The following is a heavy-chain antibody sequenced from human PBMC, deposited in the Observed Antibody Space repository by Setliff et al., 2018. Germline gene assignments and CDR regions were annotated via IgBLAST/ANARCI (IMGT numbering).Heavy chain of an antibody. D-gene: IGHD1-26*01. CDR3: AKSRAEWGSSYFDY. Sequence: GGSLRLSCIASGFTFSSYSMNWVRQSPGKGLEWVSSISSSGNTIHYADSVQGRFTISRDKSKNTLYLQMNTLRADDTAVYYCAKSRAEWGSSYFDYWGQGTLVTVSS. CDR1: GFTFSSYS. V-gene: IGHV3-23*05. CDR2: ISSSGNTI. J-gene: IGHJ4*02.